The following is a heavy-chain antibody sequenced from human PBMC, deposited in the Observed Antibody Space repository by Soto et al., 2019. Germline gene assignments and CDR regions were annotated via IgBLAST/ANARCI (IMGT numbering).Heavy chain of an antibody. CDR2: ISAYNGNT. V-gene: IGHV1-18*01. CDR1: GYTFTSYG. D-gene: IGHD4-17*01. Sequence: ASVKVSCKASGYTFTSYGISWVRQAPGQGLEWMGWISAYNGNTNYAQKLQGRVTMTTDTSTSTAYMELRSLRSDDTAVYYCARAVVYGGNSSGAFDIWGQGTMVTVS. CDR3: ARAVVYGGNSSGAFDI. J-gene: IGHJ3*02.